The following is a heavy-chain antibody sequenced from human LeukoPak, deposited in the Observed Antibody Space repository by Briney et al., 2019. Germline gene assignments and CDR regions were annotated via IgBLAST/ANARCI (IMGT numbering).Heavy chain of an antibody. CDR3: ARDSGWYYFDY. V-gene: IGHV4-59*01. CDR2: IYYSGST. J-gene: IGHJ4*02. D-gene: IGHD6-19*01. Sequence: SETLSLTCTVSGGSISRYYWSWIRQPPGKGLEWIGYIYYSGSTNYNPSLKSRVTISVDTSKNQFSLKLSSVTAADTAVYYCARDSGWYYFDYWGQGTLVTVTS. CDR1: GGSISRYY.